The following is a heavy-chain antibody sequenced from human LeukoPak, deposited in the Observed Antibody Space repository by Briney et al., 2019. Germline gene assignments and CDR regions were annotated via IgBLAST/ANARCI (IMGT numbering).Heavy chain of an antibody. CDR2: IDPSDSYT. V-gene: IGHV5-10-1*01. D-gene: IGHD3-22*01. CDR3: ALLLRSGYLADY. J-gene: IGHJ4*02. CDR1: GYSFANYW. Sequence: GESLKISCKGFGYSFANYWISWVRQMPGKGLEWRGRIDPSDSYTNYSPSFQGHVTISADKSISTAYLQWSSLRASDTAMYYCALLLRSGYLADYWGQGTLVTVSS.